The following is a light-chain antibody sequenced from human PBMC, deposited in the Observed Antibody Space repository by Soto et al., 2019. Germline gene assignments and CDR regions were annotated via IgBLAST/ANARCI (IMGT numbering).Light chain of an antibody. Sequence: QSALTQPASVSGSPGQSITISCTGTSSDVGGYNYVSWYQQHPGKAPKLMIYDVSNRPSGVSNRFSGSKSGNTASLTISGLQAEAAADYYCSSYTSSSTPLFGGGTKLTVL. V-gene: IGLV2-14*01. J-gene: IGLJ2*01. CDR3: SSYTSSSTPL. CDR1: SSDVGGYNY. CDR2: DVS.